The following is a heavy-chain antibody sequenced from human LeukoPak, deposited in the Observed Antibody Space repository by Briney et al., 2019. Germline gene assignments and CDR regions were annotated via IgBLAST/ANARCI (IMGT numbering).Heavy chain of an antibody. D-gene: IGHD2-2*02. CDR3: ARGLESCSSTSCYTYWYFDL. CDR1: GGSFSGYY. CDR2: INHSGST. J-gene: IGHJ2*01. Sequence: PSETLSLTCAVYGGSFSGYYWSWFRQPPGKGLEWIGEINHSGSTNYNPSLKSRVTISVDTSKNQFSLKLSSVTAADTAVYYCARGLESCSSTSCYTYWYFDLWGRGTLVTVSS. V-gene: IGHV4-34*01.